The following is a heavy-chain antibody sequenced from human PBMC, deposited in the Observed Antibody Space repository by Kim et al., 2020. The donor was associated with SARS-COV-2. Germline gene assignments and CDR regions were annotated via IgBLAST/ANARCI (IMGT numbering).Heavy chain of an antibody. Sequence: SDGSKNYYADSVKGRFTISKDNSKNMLFLQMNSLRAEDTAVYYCANFESWGQGTLVTVSS. J-gene: IGHJ4*02. CDR3: ANFES. V-gene: IGHV3-33*06. CDR2: SDGSKN.